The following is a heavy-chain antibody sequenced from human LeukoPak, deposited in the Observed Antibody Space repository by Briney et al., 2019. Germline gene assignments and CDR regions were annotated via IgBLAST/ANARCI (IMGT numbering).Heavy chain of an antibody. CDR2: INPNSGGT. Sequence: ASVKVSCKTSGYTFTGYYTHWVRQAPGQGLEWMGWINPNSGGTNYAQKFQGRVTMTRDTSISTAYMELSRLRSDDTAVYYCASALGYCTNGVCPGAALDYWGQGTLVTVSS. J-gene: IGHJ4*02. CDR1: GYTFTGYY. D-gene: IGHD2-8*01. V-gene: IGHV1-2*02. CDR3: ASALGYCTNGVCPGAALDY.